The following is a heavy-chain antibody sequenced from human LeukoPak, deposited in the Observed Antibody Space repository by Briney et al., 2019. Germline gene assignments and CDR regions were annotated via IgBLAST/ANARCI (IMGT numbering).Heavy chain of an antibody. V-gene: IGHV3-66*01. Sequence: PGGSLRLSCAASGFTFSSYSMNWVRQAPGKGLEWVSVIYNGGSANYADSVKGRFTISRDNSKNRLDLQMSSLRAEDAAVYFCARASQWLAFDSWGQGTLVTVSS. D-gene: IGHD6-19*01. CDR2: IYNGGSA. CDR3: ARASQWLAFDS. CDR1: GFTFSSYS. J-gene: IGHJ4*02.